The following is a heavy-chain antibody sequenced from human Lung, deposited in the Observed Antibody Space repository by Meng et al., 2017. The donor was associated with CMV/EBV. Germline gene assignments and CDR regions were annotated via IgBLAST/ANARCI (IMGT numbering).Heavy chain of an antibody. CDR2: INLNTGGT. Sequence: ASVXVSXKASGYTFTGYYIHWVRQAPGQGLEWMGWINLNTGGTNYAQNFQGRVTMTRDTSISAVYMELSRLRPDDTAVYYCASPYVLRNYGMDVWGQGTTVTFSS. V-gene: IGHV1-2*02. D-gene: IGHD2-8*01. J-gene: IGHJ6*02. CDR3: ASPYVLRNYGMDV. CDR1: GYTFTGYY.